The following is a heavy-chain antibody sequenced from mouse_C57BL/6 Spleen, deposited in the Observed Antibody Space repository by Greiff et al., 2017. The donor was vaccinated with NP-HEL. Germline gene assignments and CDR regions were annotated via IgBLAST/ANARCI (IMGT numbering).Heavy chain of an antibody. V-gene: IGHV1-62-2*01. CDR1: GYTFTEYT. D-gene: IGHD2-4*01. CDR3: ARHEDRGLRQVYYAMDY. J-gene: IGHJ4*01. CDR2: FYPGSGSI. Sequence: QVQLQQSGAELVKPGASVKLSCKASGYTFTEYTIHWVKQRSGQGLEWIGWFYPGSGSIKYNEKFKDKATLTADKSSSTVYMELSRLTSEDSAVYFCARHEDRGLRQVYYAMDYWGQGTSVTVSS.